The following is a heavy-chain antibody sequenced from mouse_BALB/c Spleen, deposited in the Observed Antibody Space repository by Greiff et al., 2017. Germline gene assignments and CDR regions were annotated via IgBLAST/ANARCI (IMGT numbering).Heavy chain of an antibody. J-gene: IGHJ1*01. Sequence: QVQLQQSGAELVRPGTSVKVSCKASGYAFTNYLIEWVKQRPGQGLEWIGVINPGSGGTNYNEKFKGKATLTADKSSSTAYMQLSSLTSDDSAVYFCAAGTGTYFDVWGAGTTVTVAS. CDR2: INPGSGGT. CDR1: GYAFTNYL. D-gene: IGHD4-1*01. V-gene: IGHV1-54*01. CDR3: AAGTGTYFDV.